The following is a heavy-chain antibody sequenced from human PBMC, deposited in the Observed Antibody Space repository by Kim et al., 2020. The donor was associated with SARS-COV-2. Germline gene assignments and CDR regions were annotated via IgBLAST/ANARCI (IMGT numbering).Heavy chain of an antibody. V-gene: IGHV4-31*03. J-gene: IGHJ3*02. CDR2: IYYSGST. D-gene: IGHD2-2*01. Sequence: SETLSLTCTVSGGSISSGGYYWSWIRQHPGKGLEWIGYIYYSGSTYYNPSLKSRVTISVDTSKNQFSLKLSSVTAADTAVYYCARSPLGYCSSTSCYDRAFDIWGQGTMVTVSS. CDR1: GGSISSGGYY. CDR3: ARSPLGYCSSTSCYDRAFDI.